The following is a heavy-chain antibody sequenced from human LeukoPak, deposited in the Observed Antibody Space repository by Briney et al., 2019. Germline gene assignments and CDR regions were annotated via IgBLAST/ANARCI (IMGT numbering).Heavy chain of an antibody. V-gene: IGHV1-8*01. D-gene: IGHD4-23*01. CDR1: GYTFTTYD. CDR2: MNPNSGNT. Sequence: ASVKVSCKASGYTFTTYDINWVRQATGQGLEWMGWMNPNSGNTGYAQKFQGRVTMTRNTSISTAYMEPSSLRSEDTAVYYCARGPNKSDGGNSGSAWFDPWGQGTLVTVSS. CDR3: ARGPNKSDGGNSGSAWFDP. J-gene: IGHJ5*02.